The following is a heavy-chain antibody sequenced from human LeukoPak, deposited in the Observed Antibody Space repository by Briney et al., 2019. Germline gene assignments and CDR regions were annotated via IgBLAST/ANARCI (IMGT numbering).Heavy chain of an antibody. J-gene: IGHJ5*02. D-gene: IGHD3-10*01. CDR2: IYYSGST. CDR3: ARSDGSGCSP. V-gene: IGHV4-31*03. CDR1: GGSISSGGYY. Sequence: SETLSLTCTVSGGSISSGGYYWSWIRQHPGKGLEWIGYIYYSGSTYYNPSLKSRVTISVDTSKNQFSLKLSSVTAADTAVYYCARSDGSGCSPWGQGTLVTVSS.